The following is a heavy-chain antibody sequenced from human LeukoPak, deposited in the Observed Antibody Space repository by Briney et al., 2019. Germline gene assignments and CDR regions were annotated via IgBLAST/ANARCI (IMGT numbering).Heavy chain of an antibody. CDR3: AAAALGIDPGY. D-gene: IGHD6-25*01. Sequence: GGSLRLSCAASGFTFSSYWMSWVRQAPGKGLEWVANIKQDGSEKYYVDSVKGRFTISRDNARNSLYLQMNSLRAEDTAVYYCAAAALGIDPGYWGQGTLVTVSS. CDR1: GFTFSSYW. J-gene: IGHJ4*02. V-gene: IGHV3-7*01. CDR2: IKQDGSEK.